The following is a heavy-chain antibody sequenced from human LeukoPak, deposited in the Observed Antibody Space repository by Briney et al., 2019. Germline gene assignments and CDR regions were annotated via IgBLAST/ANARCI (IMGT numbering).Heavy chain of an antibody. CDR3: ARDVPAYYYDSSGYTDAFDI. D-gene: IGHD3-22*01. Sequence: KTGRSLRLSCAASGFTFSSYGMHWVRQAPGKGLDWVAVIWYDGSNKYYADSVKGRFTISRDNSKNTLYLQMNSLRAEDTAVYYCARDVPAYYYDSSGYTDAFDIWGQGTMVTVSS. V-gene: IGHV3-33*01. CDR2: IWYDGSNK. CDR1: GFTFSSYG. J-gene: IGHJ3*02.